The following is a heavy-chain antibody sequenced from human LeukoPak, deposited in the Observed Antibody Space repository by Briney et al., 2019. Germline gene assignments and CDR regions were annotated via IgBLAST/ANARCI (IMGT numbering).Heavy chain of an antibody. CDR1: GGSIRSYY. D-gene: IGHD5-18*01. CDR2: IYTSGNT. CDR3: AIGGYSYGSDY. J-gene: IGHJ4*02. Sequence: SETLSLTCTVSGGSIRSYYWTWIRQPAGKGLEWIGRIYTSGNTNYNPSLKSRVTMSVDTSKSLFSLKLKSVTAADTAVYYCAIGGYSYGSDYWGQGTLVAVSS. V-gene: IGHV4-4*07.